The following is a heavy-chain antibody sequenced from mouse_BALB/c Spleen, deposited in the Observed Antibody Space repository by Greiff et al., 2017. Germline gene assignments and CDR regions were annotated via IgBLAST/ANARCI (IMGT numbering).Heavy chain of an antibody. CDR1: GYTFTNYW. CDR3: ARGGRYDETYSFDY. D-gene: IGHD2-14*01. V-gene: IGHV1-63*02. Sequence: VHLVESGAELVRPGTSVKMSCKAAGYTFTNYWIGWVKQRPGHGLEWIGDIYPGGGYTNYNEKFKGKATLTADTSSSTAYMQLSSLTSEDSAIYYCARGGRYDETYSFDYWGQGTTLTVSS. J-gene: IGHJ2*01. CDR2: IYPGGGYT.